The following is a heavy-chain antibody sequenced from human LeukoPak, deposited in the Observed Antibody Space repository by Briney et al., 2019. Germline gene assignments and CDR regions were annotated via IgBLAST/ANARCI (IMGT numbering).Heavy chain of an antibody. J-gene: IGHJ3*02. Sequence: GGSLRLSCAASGFTFSSYAMHWVRQAPGKGLEWVAVISYDGSNKYYADSVKGRFTISRDNSKNTLYLQMNSLRAEDTAVYYCARPCDYVWGSYRYYDAFDIWGQGTMVTVSS. CDR1: GFTFSSYA. V-gene: IGHV3-30-3*01. D-gene: IGHD3-16*02. CDR2: ISYDGSNK. CDR3: ARPCDYVWGSYRYYDAFDI.